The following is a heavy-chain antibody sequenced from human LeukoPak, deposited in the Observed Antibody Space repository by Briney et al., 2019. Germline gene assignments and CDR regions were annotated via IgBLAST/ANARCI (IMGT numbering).Heavy chain of an antibody. D-gene: IGHD4-17*01. J-gene: IGHJ4*02. CDR2: IDTSGGTI. V-gene: IGHV3-48*03. CDR1: GFTFSSYE. CDR3: AKDYGDYAYYFHY. Sequence: PGGSLRLSCAASGFTFSSYEMNWVRQAPGKGLEWVSYIDTSGGTIKYADSVKGRFTISRDNAKNSLYLQMNSLRAEDTAVYYCAKDYGDYAYYFHYWGQGTLVTVSS.